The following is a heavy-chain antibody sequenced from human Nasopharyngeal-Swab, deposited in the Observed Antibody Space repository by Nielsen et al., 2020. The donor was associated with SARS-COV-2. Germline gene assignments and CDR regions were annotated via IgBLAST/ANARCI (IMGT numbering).Heavy chain of an antibody. Sequence: VRQAPGKGLEWVSYISSGSSIIYYADSVKGRFTISRDNAKNSLYLQMNSLRDEDTAVYYCARDRGYSYDYDAFDIWGQGTMVTVSS. CDR3: ARDRGYSYDYDAFDI. CDR2: ISSGSSII. J-gene: IGHJ3*02. D-gene: IGHD5-18*01. V-gene: IGHV3-48*02.